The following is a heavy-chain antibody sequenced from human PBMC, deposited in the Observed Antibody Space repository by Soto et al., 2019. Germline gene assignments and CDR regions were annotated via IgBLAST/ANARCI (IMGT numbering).Heavy chain of an antibody. Sequence: EVPLLESGGGLVQPGGSLRLSCAASGFTFSSFAMTWVRQAPGKGLEWVSSLTGSGASTYYADSVKGRFTISRDNSKNTLYLQNNSPRADDTALYNCAKRTALTTRDMAYWGQGTLVTVSS. V-gene: IGHV3-23*01. CDR3: AKRTALTTRDMAY. J-gene: IGHJ4*02. CDR2: LTGSGAST. CDR1: GFTFSSFA. D-gene: IGHD4-17*01.